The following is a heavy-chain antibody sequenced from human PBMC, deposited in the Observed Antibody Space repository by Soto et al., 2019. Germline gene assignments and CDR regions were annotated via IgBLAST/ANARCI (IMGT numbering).Heavy chain of an antibody. CDR3: AHRQDQGRGVAGSFDS. CDR1: GFSFTTTGGG. J-gene: IGHJ4*02. Sequence: QITLKESGPTLVKPTQTLTLTCTFSGFSFTTTGGGVGWIRQPPGKALEWLALIYWDDDKRYSPSLKSRLTITMDTSKNQVVLTMTTMDPVDTATYYCAHRQDQGRGVAGSFDSWGQGILVTVSS. D-gene: IGHD6-19*01. CDR2: IYWDDDK. V-gene: IGHV2-5*02.